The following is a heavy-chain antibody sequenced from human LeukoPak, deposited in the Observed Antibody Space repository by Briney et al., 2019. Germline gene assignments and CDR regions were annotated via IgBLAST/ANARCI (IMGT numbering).Heavy chain of an antibody. Sequence: GGSLRLSCAASGFTFNTYAIYWVHQAPGKGLVWVSGICGSGGCTYYADSVKGRFTISRDNSKNTVYLQMNSLTVDDTAVYYCAKTTVGYSSGRFPGWPADCWGQGTLVTVSS. J-gene: IGHJ4*02. CDR3: AKTTVGYSSGRFPGWPADC. D-gene: IGHD6-19*01. V-gene: IGHV3-23*01. CDR2: ICGSGGCT. CDR1: GFTFNTYA.